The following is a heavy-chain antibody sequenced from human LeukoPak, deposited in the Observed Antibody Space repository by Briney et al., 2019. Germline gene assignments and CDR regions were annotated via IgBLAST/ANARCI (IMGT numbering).Heavy chain of an antibody. Sequence: NPSETLSLTCTVSGGSISSSSYYWGWIRQPPGKGLEWIGSIYYSGSTYYNPSLKSRVTISVDTSKNQFSLKLSSVTAADTAVYYCASQTLLPYRYYFDYWGQGTLVTVSS. V-gene: IGHV4-39*01. CDR2: IYYSGST. D-gene: IGHD2-15*01. CDR1: GGSISSSSYY. CDR3: ASQTLLPYRYYFDY. J-gene: IGHJ4*02.